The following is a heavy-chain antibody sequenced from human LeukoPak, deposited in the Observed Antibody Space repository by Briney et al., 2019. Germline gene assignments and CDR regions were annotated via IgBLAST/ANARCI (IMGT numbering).Heavy chain of an antibody. D-gene: IGHD4-17*01. J-gene: IGHJ4*02. Sequence: GGSLRLSCAASGFTFSSYAMSWVRQAPGKGLEWVSALSGSGGSTYYAGSVKGRFTISRDNSKNTLYLQMNSLRAEDTAVYYCARDSYYGDANFDYWGQGTLVTVSS. CDR2: LSGSGGST. CDR1: GFTFSSYA. V-gene: IGHV3-23*01. CDR3: ARDSYYGDANFDY.